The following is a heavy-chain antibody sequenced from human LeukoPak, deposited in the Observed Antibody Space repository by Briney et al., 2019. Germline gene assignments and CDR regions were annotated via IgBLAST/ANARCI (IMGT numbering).Heavy chain of an antibody. J-gene: IGHJ3*02. CDR2: IKQDGSEK. V-gene: IGHV3-7*01. Sequence: GGSLRLSCAASGFTFSAYAMHWVRQAPGKGLEWVANIKQDGSEKYYVDSVKGRFTISRDNAKNSLYLQMNSLRAEDTAVYYCARDPRYGGNPLDSWGQGTMVTVSS. D-gene: IGHD4-23*01. CDR1: GFTFSAYA. CDR3: ARDPRYGGNPLDS.